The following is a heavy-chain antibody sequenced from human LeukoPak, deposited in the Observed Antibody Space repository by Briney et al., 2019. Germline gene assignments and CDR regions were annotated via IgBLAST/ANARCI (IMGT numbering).Heavy chain of an antibody. Sequence: ASVKVSCKASGYTFTSYDINWVRQATGQGLEWMGWMNPNSGNTGYAQKFQGRVTMTRNTSISTAYMELSSLRSEDTAVYYCARSGRVFGVVILSSHFDYWGQGTLVTVSS. CDR1: GYTFTSYD. D-gene: IGHD3-3*01. CDR3: ARSGRVFGVVILSSHFDY. V-gene: IGHV1-8*01. CDR2: MNPNSGNT. J-gene: IGHJ4*02.